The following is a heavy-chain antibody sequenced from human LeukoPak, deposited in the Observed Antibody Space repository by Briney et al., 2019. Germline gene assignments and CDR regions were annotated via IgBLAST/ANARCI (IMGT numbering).Heavy chain of an antibody. J-gene: IGHJ4*02. CDR1: GFTFSSYW. Sequence: GGSLRLSCAASGFTFSSYWMHWVRQAPGKGLVWASRINTDGSSTSYADSVKGRFTISRDNAKNTLYLQMNSLRAEDTAVYYCARKRGGYSYGYAVDYWGQGTLVTVSS. V-gene: IGHV3-74*01. CDR2: INTDGSST. CDR3: ARKRGGYSYGYAVDY. D-gene: IGHD5-18*01.